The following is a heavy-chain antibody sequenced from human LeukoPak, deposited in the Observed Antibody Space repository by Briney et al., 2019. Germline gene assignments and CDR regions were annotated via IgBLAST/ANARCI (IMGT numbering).Heavy chain of an antibody. D-gene: IGHD1-26*01. CDR1: GGSFSGYY. V-gene: IGHV4-34*01. J-gene: IGHJ3*02. Sequence: SETLSLTCAVYGGSFSGYYWSWIRQPPGKGLEWIGEINHSGSTNYNPSLKSRVTISVDTSKNQFSLQLNSVTPEDTAVYYCARPSVGATRWDAFDIWGQGTMVTVSS. CDR2: INHSGST. CDR3: ARPSVGATRWDAFDI.